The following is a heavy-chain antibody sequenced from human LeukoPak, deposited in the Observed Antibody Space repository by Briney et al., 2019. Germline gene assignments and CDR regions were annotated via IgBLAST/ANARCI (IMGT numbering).Heavy chain of an antibody. J-gene: IGHJ4*02. D-gene: IGHD6-13*01. CDR2: ISAYNGNT. Sequence: ASVKVSCKASGYTFTGYFMHWVRQAPGQGLEWMGWISAYNGNTNYAQKLQGRVTMTTDTSTSTAYMELRSLRSDDTAVYCCARVLLRYSSSWYNDYWGQGTLVTVSS. V-gene: IGHV1-18*04. CDR3: ARVLLRYSSSWYNDY. CDR1: GYTFTGYF.